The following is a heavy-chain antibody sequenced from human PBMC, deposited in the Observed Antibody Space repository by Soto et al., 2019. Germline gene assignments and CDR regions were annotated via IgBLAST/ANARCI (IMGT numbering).Heavy chain of an antibody. CDR3: ARGYGGSGSYYIDYYYYYGMDV. J-gene: IGHJ6*02. D-gene: IGHD3-10*01. Sequence: SETLSLTCAVYGGSFSGYYWSWIRQPPGKGLEWIGEINHSGSTNYNPSLKSRVTISVDTSKNQFSLKLSSVTAADTAVYYCARGYGGSGSYYIDYYYYYGMDVWRQGTTVTVSS. CDR1: GGSFSGYY. V-gene: IGHV4-34*01. CDR2: INHSGST.